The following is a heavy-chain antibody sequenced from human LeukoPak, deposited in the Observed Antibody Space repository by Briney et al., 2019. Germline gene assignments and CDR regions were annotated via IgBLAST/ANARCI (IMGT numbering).Heavy chain of an antibody. D-gene: IGHD3-9*01. CDR1: GFTFSNSA. V-gene: IGHV3-21*01. J-gene: IGHJ4*02. CDR3: ARDPLRYLRVGHYDY. CDR2: IDYDSSHI. Sequence: SGGSLRLSCAASGFTFSNSAMNWVPQVPGKGLEWVSSIDYDSSHIYYAASVRGRFTISRDNARNSVYLQMNSLRVEDTAVYYCARDPLRYLRVGHYDYWGQGTLVAVSS.